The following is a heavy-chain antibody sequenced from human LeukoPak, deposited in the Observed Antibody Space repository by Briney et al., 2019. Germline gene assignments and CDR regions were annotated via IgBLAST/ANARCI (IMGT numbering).Heavy chain of an antibody. CDR2: ISSSSSNI. J-gene: IGHJ4*02. D-gene: IGHD3-16*01. CDR1: GFTFSSYS. V-gene: IGHV3-48*02. Sequence: GGSLRLSCAASGFTFSSYSMNWVRQAPGKGLEWVSYISSSSSNIYYADSVKGRLTISRDNAKNSLYLQMNSLRDEDTAVYYCARELFSSDYIWGSYYHQFDYWGQGTLVTVSS. CDR3: ARELFSSDYIWGSYYHQFDY.